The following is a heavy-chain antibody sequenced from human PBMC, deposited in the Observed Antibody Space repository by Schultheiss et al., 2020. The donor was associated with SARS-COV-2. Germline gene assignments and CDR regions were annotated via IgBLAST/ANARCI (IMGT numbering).Heavy chain of an antibody. J-gene: IGHJ5*02. Sequence: SETLSLTCTVSGSSISSGGYYWSWIRQHPGKGLEWIGYIYYSGSTYYNPSLKSRVTISVDTSKNQFSLKLSSVTAADTAVYYCARGDNWKYVGYFDPWGQGRLVTVSS. CDR3: ARGDNWKYVGYFDP. V-gene: IGHV4-31*03. CDR1: GSSISSGGYY. D-gene: IGHD1-7*01. CDR2: IYYSGST.